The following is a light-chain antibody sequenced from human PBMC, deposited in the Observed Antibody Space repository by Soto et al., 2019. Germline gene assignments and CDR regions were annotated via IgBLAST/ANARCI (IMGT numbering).Light chain of an antibody. Sequence: DIQMTQSPSTLSASLGDRLSITCRASQSVSNWLAWYQQKPGIAPNLLSYDASSLESGVPSRFSGSGTGTEFTLTISSLQPDDFATYYCQQYKSYPWTFGQGTKVEIK. CDR3: QQYKSYPWT. CDR2: DAS. J-gene: IGKJ1*01. CDR1: QSVSNW. V-gene: IGKV1-5*01.